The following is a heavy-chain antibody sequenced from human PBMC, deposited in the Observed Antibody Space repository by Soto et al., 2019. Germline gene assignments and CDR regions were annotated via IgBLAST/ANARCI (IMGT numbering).Heavy chain of an antibody. J-gene: IGHJ4*02. CDR3: ARVPSRALWNYFDY. CDR2: IKSKTDGGTT. Sequence: PGGSLRLSCAASGFTFSNAWMNWVRQAPGKGLEWVGRIKSKTDGGTTDYAAPVKGRFTISRDDSKNTLYLQMDSLRGEDTAVYYCARVPSRALWNYFDYWGQGTLVTVSS. D-gene: IGHD2-21*01. V-gene: IGHV3-15*07. CDR1: GFTFSNAW.